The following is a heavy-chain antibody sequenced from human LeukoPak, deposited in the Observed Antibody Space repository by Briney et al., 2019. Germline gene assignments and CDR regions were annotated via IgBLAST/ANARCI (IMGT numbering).Heavy chain of an antibody. CDR3: AKSTRRAHAYYFDY. J-gene: IGHJ4*02. CDR1: GFTFSSYA. Sequence: GGSLRLSCAASGFTFSSYAMSWVRQAPGKGLEWVSAISGSGGSTYYADSVKGRFTISRDNSKNTLYLQMNNLRAEDTAVYYCAKSTRRAHAYYFDYWGQGTLVTVSS. CDR2: ISGSGGST. V-gene: IGHV3-23*01.